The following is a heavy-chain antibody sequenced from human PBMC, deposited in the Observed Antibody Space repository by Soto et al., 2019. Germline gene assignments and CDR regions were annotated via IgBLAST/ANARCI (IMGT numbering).Heavy chain of an antibody. V-gene: IGHV3-30*18. D-gene: IGHD6-19*01. CDR2: VSHDGRNT. CDR1: GFTFSDYA. J-gene: IGHJ4*02. Sequence: VQLVESGGGVVQPGRSLRLSCAASGFTFSDYAMHWVRQAPGKGLEWVAVVSHDGRNTPYADSVKGGFTISRDSSKTTVSLEMTRLRAEDTAVYYCAKGGRQWVVTSDFTFWGQGALVTVSS. CDR3: AKGGRQWVVTSDFTF.